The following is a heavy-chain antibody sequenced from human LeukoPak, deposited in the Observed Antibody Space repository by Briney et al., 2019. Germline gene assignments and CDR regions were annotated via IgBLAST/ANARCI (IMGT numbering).Heavy chain of an antibody. J-gene: IGHJ6*03. CDR3: ARGGRDGYNLPRDYYYMDV. CDR1: GYTFTSYD. CDR2: MNPNSGNT. Sequence: ASVKVSCKASGYTFTSYDINWVRQATGQGLEWMGWMNPNSGNTGYAQKFQGRVTMTRNTSISTAYMELSSLRSEDTAVYYCARGGRDGYNLPRDYYYMDVWGKGTTVSVSS. D-gene: IGHD5-24*01. V-gene: IGHV1-8*01.